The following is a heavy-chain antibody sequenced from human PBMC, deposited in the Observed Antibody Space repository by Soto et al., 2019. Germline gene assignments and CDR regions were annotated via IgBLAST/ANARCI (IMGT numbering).Heavy chain of an antibody. D-gene: IGHD2-15*01. CDR1: GGSISSSSYY. Sequence: QLQLQESGPGLVRPSETLSPTCTVSGGSISSSSYYWGWIRQPPGKGLDWIANIYYSGSTFYNPSLKSRVIMSVDTSKNQFSLKLSSVTAADTAVYYCARHPAAGGRVYFDFWGQGILVTVSS. V-gene: IGHV4-39*01. CDR3: ARHPAAGGRVYFDF. J-gene: IGHJ4*02. CDR2: IYYSGST.